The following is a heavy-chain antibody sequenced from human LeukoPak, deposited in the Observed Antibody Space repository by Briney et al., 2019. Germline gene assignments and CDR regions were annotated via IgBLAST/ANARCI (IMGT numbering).Heavy chain of an antibody. CDR2: IWYDGSNK. V-gene: IGHV3-33*01. D-gene: IGHD5-18*01. CDR3: ARGLGYSYGFFDY. J-gene: IGHJ4*02. Sequence: PGGSLRLSCAASGFTFSSYAMHRVRQAPGTGLEWVAVIWYDGSNKYYADSVKGRFTISRDNSKNTLHLQMNSLRAEDTAVYYCARGLGYSYGFFDYWGQGTLVTVFS. CDR1: GFTFSSYA.